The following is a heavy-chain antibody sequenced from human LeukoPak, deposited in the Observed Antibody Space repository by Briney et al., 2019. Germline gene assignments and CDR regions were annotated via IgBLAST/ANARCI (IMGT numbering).Heavy chain of an antibody. J-gene: IGHJ4*02. V-gene: IGHV1-18*01. Sequence: ASVKVTCKSSGYTFTTYGITWVRQPPAQGLEWMGWISTYNGNTNYAQKLQGRVTMTTDTSTSTAYMELRSLRSDDTAMYYCARDRMDTGTYFDYWGQGTLVTVSS. D-gene: IGHD5-18*01. CDR2: ISTYNGNT. CDR3: ARDRMDTGTYFDY. CDR1: GYTFTTYG.